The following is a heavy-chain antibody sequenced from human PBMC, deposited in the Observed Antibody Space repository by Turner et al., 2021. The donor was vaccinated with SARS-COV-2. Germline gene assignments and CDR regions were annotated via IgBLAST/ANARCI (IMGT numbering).Heavy chain of an antibody. CDR3: ASSFSVRGVKGDFDY. Sequence: QVQLVQSGAEVKKPGASVKVSCKVSGYTLIELTMHWVRQAPGKGLEWMGGFDPEDAETIYAQKFQGRVTMTEDTSTDTAYMELSSLRSEDTAVYYCASSFSVRGVKGDFDYWGQGTLVTVSS. CDR1: GYTLIELT. V-gene: IGHV1-24*01. D-gene: IGHD3-10*01. CDR2: FDPEDAET. J-gene: IGHJ4*02.